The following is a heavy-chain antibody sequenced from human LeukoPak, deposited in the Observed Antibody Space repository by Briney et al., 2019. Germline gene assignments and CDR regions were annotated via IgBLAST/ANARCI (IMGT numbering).Heavy chain of an antibody. Sequence: GGSXXLSCAASGFTFSTYFIHXVRQGPGKXXXXXXXXGSDGSSASSADSVXXXXTXXRDKAKNTVLLQMYSLRAEDTAIYYRALSYDYDHPDALDIWGQGTMVTVSS. CDR2: XGSDGSSA. CDR3: ALSYDYDHPDALDI. J-gene: IGHJ3*02. CDR1: GFTFSTYF. V-gene: IGHV3-74*01. D-gene: IGHD3-22*01.